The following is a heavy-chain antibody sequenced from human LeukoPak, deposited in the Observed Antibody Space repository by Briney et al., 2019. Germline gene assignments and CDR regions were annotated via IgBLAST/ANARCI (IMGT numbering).Heavy chain of an antibody. V-gene: IGHV3-53*01. J-gene: IGHJ4*02. CDR2: IYSGGST. D-gene: IGHD5/OR15-5a*01. CDR1: GFTVSSNY. Sequence: PGGSLRLSCAASGFTVSSNYMSWVRQAPGKGLEWVSVIYSGGSTYYADSVKGRFTISRDNSKNTLYLQMNSLRAEDTAVYYCARVLQTLGGVSFDYWGQGTLVTVSS. CDR3: ARVLQTLGGVSFDY.